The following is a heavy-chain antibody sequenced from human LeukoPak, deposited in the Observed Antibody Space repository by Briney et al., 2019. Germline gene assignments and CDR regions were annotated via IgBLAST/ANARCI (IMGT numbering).Heavy chain of an antibody. J-gene: IGHJ3*02. CDR1: GGSISSYY. Sequence: SETLSLTCTVSGGSISSYYWSWIRQPPGKGLEWIEYIYYSGSTNYNPSLKSRVTISVDTSKNQFSLKLSSVTAADTAVYYCARSPPHDAFDIWGQGTMVTVSS. V-gene: IGHV4-59*08. CDR3: ARSPPHDAFDI. CDR2: IYYSGST.